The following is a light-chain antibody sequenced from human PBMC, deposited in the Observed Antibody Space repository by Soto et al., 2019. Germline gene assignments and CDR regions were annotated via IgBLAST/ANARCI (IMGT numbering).Light chain of an antibody. Sequence: DIQMTQSPATLSASVGDXVTITCRASQSISTWLAWYQQKPGKAPKLLIYQASSLEVGVPLRFSGSGSGTEFTLTINSLQPDDFATYYCQEYNSYSWTFGQGTKV. CDR1: QSISTW. J-gene: IGKJ1*01. CDR3: QEYNSYSWT. V-gene: IGKV1-5*03. CDR2: QAS.